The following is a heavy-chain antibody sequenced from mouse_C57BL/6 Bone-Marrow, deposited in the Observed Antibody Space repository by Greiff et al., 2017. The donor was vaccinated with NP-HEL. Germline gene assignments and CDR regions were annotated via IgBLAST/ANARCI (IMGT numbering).Heavy chain of an antibody. CDR2: IYPRSGNT. V-gene: IGHV1-81*01. Sequence: VQLQQSGAELARPGASVKLSCKASGYTFTSYGISWVKQRTGQGLEWIGEIYPRSGNTYYNEKFKGKATLTADKSSSTAYMELRSLTSEDSAVYFCARRGNSYWYFDVWGTGTTVTVSS. J-gene: IGHJ1*03. D-gene: IGHD2-1*01. CDR1: GYTFTSYG. CDR3: ARRGNSYWYFDV.